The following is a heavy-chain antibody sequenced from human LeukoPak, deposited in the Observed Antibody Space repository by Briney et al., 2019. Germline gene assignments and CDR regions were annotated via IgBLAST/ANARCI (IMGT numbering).Heavy chain of an antibody. V-gene: IGHV3-33*01. J-gene: IGHJ4*02. CDR1: GFNFSTYG. CDR2: IWYDGNNK. D-gene: IGHD4-17*01. Sequence: PGGSLRLSCAASGFNFSTYGMHWVRQAPGKGLEWVAVIWYDGNNKYYADSVKGRFTISRDNSKNTLYLQMDSLRADDTAVYYCVGAYGDYLSYWGQGTLVTVST. CDR3: VGAYGDYLSY.